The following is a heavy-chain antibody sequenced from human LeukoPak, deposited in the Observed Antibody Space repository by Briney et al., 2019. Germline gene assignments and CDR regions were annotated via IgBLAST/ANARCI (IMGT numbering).Heavy chain of an antibody. J-gene: IGHJ4*02. CDR2: IIPSFGTA. CDR3: AREGLQGPSVY. V-gene: IGHV1-69*05. Sequence: SVKVSCKASGGTFSSYAISWVRQAPGQGLEWMGRIIPSFGTANYAQKFQGRVTITTDESTSTAYMELSSLRSEDTAAYYCAREGLQGPSVYWGRGTLVTVSP. CDR1: GGTFSSYA.